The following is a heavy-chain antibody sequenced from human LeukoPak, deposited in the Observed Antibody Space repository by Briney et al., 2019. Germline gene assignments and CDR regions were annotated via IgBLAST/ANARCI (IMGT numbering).Heavy chain of an antibody. Sequence: GGSLRLSCAASGFTFNRYGMHWVRQAPGKGLEWVAVISFDGKVSYYADSVKGRFTISRDNSKNTLDLQMNSLRAEDTAVYYCAKEGTAAGLTLWGGAFDIWGQGTMVTVSS. CDR1: GFTFNRYG. V-gene: IGHV3-30*18. J-gene: IGHJ3*02. D-gene: IGHD6-13*01. CDR3: AKEGTAAGLTLWGGAFDI. CDR2: ISFDGKVS.